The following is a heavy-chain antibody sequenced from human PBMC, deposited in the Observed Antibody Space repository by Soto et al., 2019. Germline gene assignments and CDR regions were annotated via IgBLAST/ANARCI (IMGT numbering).Heavy chain of an antibody. V-gene: IGHV1-18*01. CDR1: GYTFTGYS. Sequence: ASVKVSCKASGYTFTGYSIHWVRQAPGQGLEWMGWINAYNGNTNYAQKLQGRVTMTTDTSTSTAYMELGSLRSDDTAVYYCARGSSSPPGNYWGQGTLVTVSS. CDR3: ARGSSSPPGNY. CDR2: INAYNGNT. D-gene: IGHD6-6*01. J-gene: IGHJ4*02.